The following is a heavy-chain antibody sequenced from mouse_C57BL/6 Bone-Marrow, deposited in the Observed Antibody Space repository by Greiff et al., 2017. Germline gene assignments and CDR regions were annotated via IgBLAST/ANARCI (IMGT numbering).Heavy chain of an antibody. J-gene: IGHJ1*03. V-gene: IGHV5-16*01. Sequence: EVNVVESEGGLVQPGSSMKLSCTASGFTFSDYYMAWVRQVPEKGLEWVANINYDGSSTYYLDSLKSRFIISRDNAKNILYLQMSSLKSEDTATYYCARDLATVVAHWYFDVWGTGTTVTVSS. CDR1: GFTFSDYY. CDR2: INYDGSST. CDR3: ARDLATVVAHWYFDV. D-gene: IGHD1-1*01.